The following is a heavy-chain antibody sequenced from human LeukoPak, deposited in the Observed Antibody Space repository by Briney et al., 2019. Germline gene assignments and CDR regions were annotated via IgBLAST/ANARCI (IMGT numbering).Heavy chain of an antibody. CDR2: IAPSGGA. Sequence: SETLSLTCTASGASISTYYWSWIRQPPGEGLEWVAYIAPSGGAVYNPSLNSRLTVSVDTSKNQFSLKLNSVTAADTAVYYCARHVATTVTRGYSCHPMDVWGKGTTVSVSS. V-gene: IGHV4-4*09. D-gene: IGHD4-17*01. CDR3: ARHVATTVTRGYSCHPMDV. J-gene: IGHJ6*03. CDR1: GASISTYY.